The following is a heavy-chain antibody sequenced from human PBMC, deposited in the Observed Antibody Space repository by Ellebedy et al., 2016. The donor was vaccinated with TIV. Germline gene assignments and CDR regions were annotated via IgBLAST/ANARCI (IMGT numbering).Heavy chain of an antibody. D-gene: IGHD6-6*01. CDR2: ISWNSGTT. Sequence: SLKISXAASGFTFDDYAMHWVRQAPGKGLEWVSGISWNSGTTDYADFVKGRFTISRDHAKNSLYLQMNRLRADDTAFYYCARDLRITARDYYLDYWGQGTLVTVSS. J-gene: IGHJ4*02. CDR1: GFTFDDYA. CDR3: ARDLRITARDYYLDY. V-gene: IGHV3-9*01.